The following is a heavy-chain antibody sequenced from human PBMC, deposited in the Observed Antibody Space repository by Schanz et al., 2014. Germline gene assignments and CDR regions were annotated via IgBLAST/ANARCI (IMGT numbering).Heavy chain of an antibody. J-gene: IGHJ4*02. Sequence: QVQLVQSGAEVKKPGASVKVSCKTSGYTFSSYGITWVRQAPGQGLEWMGWISPYNGNTNYAPKVQGRVTVTTDTSTSTVYMDVSSLRSEDTAVYYCASSGAGYSSSWDFDYWGQGTLVTVSS. CDR2: ISPYNGNT. CDR3: ASSGAGYSSSWDFDY. D-gene: IGHD6-13*01. V-gene: IGHV1-18*01. CDR1: GYTFSSYG.